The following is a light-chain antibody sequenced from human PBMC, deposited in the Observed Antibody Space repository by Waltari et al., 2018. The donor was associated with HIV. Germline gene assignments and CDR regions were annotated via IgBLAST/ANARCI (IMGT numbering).Light chain of an antibody. J-gene: IGLJ2*01. CDR3: SSFANNNTPVL. CDR1: NSDVGGYNY. Sequence: QSALTQPASVSGSPGQSITISCTGTNSDVGGYNYVSWYQQHPGKAPKLLIYDVNKRPSGISNRFSGSKSGNTASLTISGLQAEDEADYFCSSFANNNTPVLFGGGTKLTVL. V-gene: IGLV2-14*03. CDR2: DVN.